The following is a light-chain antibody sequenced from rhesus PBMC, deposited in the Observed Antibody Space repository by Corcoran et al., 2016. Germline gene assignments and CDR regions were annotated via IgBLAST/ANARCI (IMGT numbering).Light chain of an antibody. CDR1: QGISNY. CDR2: YAA. V-gene: IGKV1S14*01. CDR3: QQHNSYPWT. J-gene: IGKJ1*01. Sequence: DIQMTQSPSSLSASVGDTVTITCRASQGISNYLAWYQQKPGKAPKPLIYYAANLESGVPSRFSGSGCGTELTLTIISLQPEDFAIYYCQQHNSYPWTFGQGTKVEIK.